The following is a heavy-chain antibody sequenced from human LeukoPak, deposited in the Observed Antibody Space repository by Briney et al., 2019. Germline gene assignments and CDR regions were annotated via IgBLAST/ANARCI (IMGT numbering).Heavy chain of an antibody. V-gene: IGHV4-59*01. CDR1: GGSISSYY. Sequence: SETLSLTCTVSGGSISSYYWSWVRQPPGKGLEWIGYIYYSGSTGYNPSLKSRVTISVDTSKNQFSLKLSSVTAADTAVYYCAWIRTLGGHPNFDYWGQGTLVTVSS. CDR2: IYYSGST. CDR3: AWIRTLGGHPNFDY. D-gene: IGHD1-7*01. J-gene: IGHJ4*02.